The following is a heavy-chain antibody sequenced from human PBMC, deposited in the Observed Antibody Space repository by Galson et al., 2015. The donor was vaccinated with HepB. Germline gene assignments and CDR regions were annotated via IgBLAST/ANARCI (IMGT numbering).Heavy chain of an antibody. J-gene: IGHJ4*02. V-gene: IGHV1-3*01. Sequence: SVKVSCKASGYTFTSYAMHWVRQAPGQRLEWMGWINAGNGNTKYSQKFQGRVTITRDTSASTAYMELSSLRSEDTAVYYCARSEAVAGAIWVTLHYWGQGTLVTVSS. CDR3: ARSEAVAGAIWVTLHY. CDR1: GYTFTSYA. D-gene: IGHD6-19*01. CDR2: INAGNGNT.